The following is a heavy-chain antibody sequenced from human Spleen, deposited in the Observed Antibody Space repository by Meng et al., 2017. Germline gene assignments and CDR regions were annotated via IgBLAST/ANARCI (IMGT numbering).Heavy chain of an antibody. Sequence: GESLKISCAASGFTFSSYAMHWVRQAPGKGLEWVAVISYDGSNKYYADSVKGRFTISRDNSKNTLYLQMNSLRAEDTAVYYCARGWRYYYDSSGYYYSGFDYWGQGTLVTVSS. V-gene: IGHV3-30*01. J-gene: IGHJ4*02. D-gene: IGHD3-22*01. CDR1: GFTFSSYA. CDR3: ARGWRYYYDSSGYYYSGFDY. CDR2: ISYDGSNK.